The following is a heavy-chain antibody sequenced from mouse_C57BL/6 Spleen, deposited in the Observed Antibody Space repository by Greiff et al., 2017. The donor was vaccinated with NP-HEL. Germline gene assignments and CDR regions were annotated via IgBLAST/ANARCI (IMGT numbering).Heavy chain of an antibody. D-gene: IGHD1-1*01. CDR3: AIITTALGY. CDR2: IDPSDSYT. V-gene: IGHV1-69*01. J-gene: IGHJ2*01. CDR1: GYTFTSYW. Sequence: VQLQQPGAELVMPGASVKLSCKASGYTFTSYWMHWVKQRPGQGLEWIGEIDPSDSYTNYNQKFKGKSTLTVDKSSSTAYMQLSSLTSEDSAVYYCAIITTALGYWGQGTTLTVSS.